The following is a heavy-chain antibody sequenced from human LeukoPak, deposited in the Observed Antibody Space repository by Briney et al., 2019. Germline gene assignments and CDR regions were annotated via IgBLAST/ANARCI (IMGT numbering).Heavy chain of an antibody. CDR3: ARVGAQRWLQSHFDY. J-gene: IGHJ4*02. CDR1: GYTFTSYD. Sequence: ASVKVSCKASGYTFTSYDINWVRQATGQGLEWMGWMNPNSGNTGYAQKFQGRVTMTRNTSISTAYMELSSLRSEDTAVYFCARVGAQRWLQSHFDYWGQGTLVTVSS. CDR2: MNPNSGNT. D-gene: IGHD5-24*01. V-gene: IGHV1-8*01.